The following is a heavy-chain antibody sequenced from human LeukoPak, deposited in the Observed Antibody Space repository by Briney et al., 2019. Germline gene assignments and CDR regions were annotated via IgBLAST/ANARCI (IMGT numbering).Heavy chain of an antibody. Sequence: SQTLSLTCTVSGGSISSGSYYWSWIRRPAGKGLEWIGRIYTSGSTNYNPSLKSRVTISVDTSKNQFSLKLSSVTAADTAVYYCARAYYYDSSGYYPNWGQGTLVTVSS. D-gene: IGHD3-22*01. CDR3: ARAYYYDSSGYYPN. CDR2: IYTSGST. CDR1: GGSISSGSYY. V-gene: IGHV4-61*02. J-gene: IGHJ4*02.